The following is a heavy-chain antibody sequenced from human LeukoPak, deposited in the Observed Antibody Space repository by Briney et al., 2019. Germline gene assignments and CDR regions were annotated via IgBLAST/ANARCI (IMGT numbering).Heavy chain of an antibody. V-gene: IGHV3-48*01. CDR2: ISSSSSTI. Sequence: GGSLRLSCAASGFTFSSYSMNWVRQAPGKGLEWVSYISSSSSTIYYADSVKGRFTISRDNAKNSLYLQMNSLRAEDTAVYYCARDYYDKDNDYWGQGTLVTVYS. J-gene: IGHJ4*02. D-gene: IGHD3-22*01. CDR1: GFTFSSYS. CDR3: ARDYYDKDNDY.